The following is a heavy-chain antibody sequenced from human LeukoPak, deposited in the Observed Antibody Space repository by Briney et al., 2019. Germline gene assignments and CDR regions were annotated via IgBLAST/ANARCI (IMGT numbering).Heavy chain of an antibody. CDR2: MSYDGTNK. D-gene: IGHD6-19*01. CDR3: ANGGWYGGRASPDY. V-gene: IGHV3-30*18. J-gene: IGHJ4*02. Sequence: GGSLRLSCAASGFTFSSYGTHWVRQAPGKGLEWVAVMSYDGTNKFYADSVKGRFTIPRDNSKNTVYLQMNSLRAEDTAVYYCANGGWYGGRASPDYWGQGTLVTVSS. CDR1: GFTFSSYG.